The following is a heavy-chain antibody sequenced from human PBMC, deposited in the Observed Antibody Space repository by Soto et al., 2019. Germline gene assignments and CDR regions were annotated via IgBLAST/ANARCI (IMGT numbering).Heavy chain of an antibody. CDR2: NSGSGGST. V-gene: IGHV3-23*01. Sequence: GESLKISCAASGFTFSSYAMSWVRQAPGKGLEWVSANSGSGGSTYYADSVKGRFTISRDNSKNTLYLQMNSLRAEDTAVYYCAPDSGSSGWMSEYFQHWGQGTLVTVSS. CDR3: APDSGSSGWMSEYFQH. CDR1: GFTFSSYA. J-gene: IGHJ1*01. D-gene: IGHD6-19*01.